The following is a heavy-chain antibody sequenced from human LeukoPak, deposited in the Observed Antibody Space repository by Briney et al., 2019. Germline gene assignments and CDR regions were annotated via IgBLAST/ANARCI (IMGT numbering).Heavy chain of an antibody. J-gene: IGHJ4*02. CDR1: GGSISSYY. CDR2: IYYSGST. Sequence: SETLSLTCSVPGGSISSYYWSWIRQPPGKALEWIGYIYYSGSTNYNPSLKSRVTISADTSKNHFSLKLSSVTAADTAVYYCARAPTDWGQGTLVTVSS. CDR3: ARAPTD. V-gene: IGHV4-59*08. D-gene: IGHD4-17*01.